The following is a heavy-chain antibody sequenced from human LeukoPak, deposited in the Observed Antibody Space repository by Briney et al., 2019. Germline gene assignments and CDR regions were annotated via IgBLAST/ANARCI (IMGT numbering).Heavy chain of an antibody. J-gene: IGHJ6*02. CDR2: INPNSGGT. D-gene: IGHD3-22*01. Sequence: ASVKVSCKASGYTFTGYYMHWVRQAPGQGLEWMGWINPNSGGTNYAQKFQGRVTMTRDTSISTAYMELSRLRSDDTAVYYCARIISSGYNYGMDVWGQGTTVTVSS. CDR1: GYTFTGYY. V-gene: IGHV1-2*02. CDR3: ARIISSGYNYGMDV.